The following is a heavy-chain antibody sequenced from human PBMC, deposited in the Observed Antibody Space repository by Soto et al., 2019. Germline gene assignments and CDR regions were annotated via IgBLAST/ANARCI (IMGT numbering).Heavy chain of an antibody. D-gene: IGHD1-26*01. CDR1: GFTLSDYY. CDR2: ISSSGRTI. Sequence: QVHLVESGGGLVKPGGSLRLSCAASGFTLSDYYMTWIRQAPGKGLEWVSYISSSGRTIHYADSVRGRFTISRDNAENSLYLQMNSLRAEDTALYYCARNSEHFDYWGQGTLVTVSS. J-gene: IGHJ4*02. V-gene: IGHV3-11*01. CDR3: ARNSEHFDY.